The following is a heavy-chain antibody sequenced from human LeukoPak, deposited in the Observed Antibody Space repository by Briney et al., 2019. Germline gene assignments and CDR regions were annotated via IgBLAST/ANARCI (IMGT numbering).Heavy chain of an antibody. CDR2: ISRSGST. V-gene: IGHV4-34*01. CDR3: ARGDISSGWYNWFDP. CDR1: GGSFSDYY. D-gene: IGHD6-19*01. Sequence: KASETLSLTCAVYGGSFSDYYWNWIRQPPGKGLEWIGEISRSGSTNYNPSLKSRVTISVDTSKNQFSLNLNSVTAADTAVYFCARGDISSGWYNWFDPWGQGTLVTVSS. J-gene: IGHJ5*02.